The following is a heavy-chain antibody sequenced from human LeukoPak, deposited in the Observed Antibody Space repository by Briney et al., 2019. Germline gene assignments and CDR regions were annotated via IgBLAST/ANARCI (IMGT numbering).Heavy chain of an antibody. D-gene: IGHD3-10*01. Sequence: ASVKVSCKASGYTFTSYYMHWVRQAPGQGLEWMGIINPSGGSTSYAQKFQGRVTMTRDTSTSTVYMELSSLRSEDTAVYYCARGAKTYHYGSGSYFFGYWGQGTLVTVSS. J-gene: IGHJ4*02. CDR3: ARGAKTYHYGSGSYFFGY. CDR2: INPSGGST. V-gene: IGHV1-46*01. CDR1: GYTFTSYY.